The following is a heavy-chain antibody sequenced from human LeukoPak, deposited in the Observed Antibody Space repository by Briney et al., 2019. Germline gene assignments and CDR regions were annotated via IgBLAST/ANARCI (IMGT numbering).Heavy chain of an antibody. CDR1: GYTFTSYY. CDR2: INPSGGST. V-gene: IGHV1-46*01. J-gene: IGHJ4*02. Sequence: ASVKVSCKASGYTFTSYYMHWVRQAPGQGLEWMGIINPSGGSTSYAQKLQGRVTMTTDTSTSTAYMELRSLRSDDTAVYYCARVTMIVVDYWGQGTLVTVSS. D-gene: IGHD3-22*01. CDR3: ARVTMIVVDY.